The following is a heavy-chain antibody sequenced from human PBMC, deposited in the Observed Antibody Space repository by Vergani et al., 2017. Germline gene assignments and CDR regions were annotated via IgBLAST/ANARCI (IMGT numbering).Heavy chain of an antibody. CDR3: ARDRDLYCLSTTSCHNWLDA. D-gene: IGHD2/OR15-2a*01. V-gene: IGHV4-59*01. Sequence: QVQLQESGPGLVKPSETLSLTCTVSGAAIKDFYWSWFRQPPGKGLEWIGYVYYTGSTTCNPSLKSRVTISVDTSNNQFSLRMTSLTAADTAIYYCARDRDLYCLSTTSCHNWLDAWGQGSLVTVSS. CDR2: VYYTGST. J-gene: IGHJ5*02. CDR1: GAAIKDFY.